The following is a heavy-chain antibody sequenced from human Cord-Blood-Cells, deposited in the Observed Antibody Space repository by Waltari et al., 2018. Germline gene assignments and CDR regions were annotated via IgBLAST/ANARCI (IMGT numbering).Heavy chain of an antibody. Sequence: EVQLVELGGGLVKPGVSMRLSCAASGFTSSSYSMSWVRKAPGRGLEWVSAISSSSSYIYYADSVKGRFTISRDNAKNSLYLQMNSLRAEDTAVYYCARSPMTTVTTYYYYGMDVWGQGTTVTVSS. V-gene: IGHV3-21*01. CDR2: ISSSSSYI. CDR3: ARSPMTTVTTYYYYGMDV. J-gene: IGHJ6*02. D-gene: IGHD4-17*01. CDR1: GFTSSSYS.